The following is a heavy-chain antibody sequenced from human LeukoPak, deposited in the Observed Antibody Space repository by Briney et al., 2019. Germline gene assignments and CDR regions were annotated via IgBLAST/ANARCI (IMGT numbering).Heavy chain of an antibody. CDR3: ARDGYSGYEAYYYYGMDV. CDR2: ISAYNGNT. V-gene: IGHV1-18*01. Sequence: ASVKVSCKASGYTLTNFGISWVRQAPGQGLEWMAWISAYNGNTNYAQKLQGRVTMTTDTSTSTAYMELRSLRSDDTAVYYCARDGYSGYEAYYYYGMDVWGQGTTVTVSS. CDR1: GYTLTNFG. D-gene: IGHD5-12*01. J-gene: IGHJ6*02.